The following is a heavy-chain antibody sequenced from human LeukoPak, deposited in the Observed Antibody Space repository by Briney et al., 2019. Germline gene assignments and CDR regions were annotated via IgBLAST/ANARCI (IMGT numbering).Heavy chain of an antibody. Sequence: GGSLRLSCSASGFTFSGSAMHWVRQASGKGLEWVGRIRSKANSYATAYAASVKGRFTISRDDSKNTAYLQMNSLKTEDTAVYYCVHENSFDYWGQGTLVTVSS. CDR1: GFTFSGSA. D-gene: IGHD1-1*01. CDR3: VHENSFDY. CDR2: IRSKANSYAT. J-gene: IGHJ4*02. V-gene: IGHV3-73*01.